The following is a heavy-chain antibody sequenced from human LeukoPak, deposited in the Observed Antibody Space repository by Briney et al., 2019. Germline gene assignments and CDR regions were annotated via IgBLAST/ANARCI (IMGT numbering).Heavy chain of an antibody. V-gene: IGHV3-23*01. Sequence: GGSLRLSCAASGFTFSSYAMSWVRQAPGKGLEWVSAISGSGGSTYYADSVKGRFTISRDNSKNTLYLQMNSLRAEDTVVYYCAKQVLRGYSTSDRWFDPWGQGTLVTVSS. CDR1: GFTFSSYA. D-gene: IGHD6-6*01. CDR2: ISGSGGST. CDR3: AKQVLRGYSTSDRWFDP. J-gene: IGHJ5*02.